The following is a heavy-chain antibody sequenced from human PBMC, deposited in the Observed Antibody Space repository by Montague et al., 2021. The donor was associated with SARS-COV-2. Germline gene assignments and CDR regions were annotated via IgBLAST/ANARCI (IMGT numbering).Heavy chain of an antibody. D-gene: IGHD5-12*01. CDR2: IYSGGST. CDR1: GFTVSSNY. Sequence: RLSLSASGFTVSSNYMSWVRQAPGKGLEWVSVIYSGGSTYYADSVKGRFTISRHNSKNTLYLQMNSLRAEDTAVYYCARRRWLTDNWYFDLWGRGTLVTVSS. J-gene: IGHJ2*01. V-gene: IGHV3-53*04. CDR3: ARRRWLTDNWYFDL.